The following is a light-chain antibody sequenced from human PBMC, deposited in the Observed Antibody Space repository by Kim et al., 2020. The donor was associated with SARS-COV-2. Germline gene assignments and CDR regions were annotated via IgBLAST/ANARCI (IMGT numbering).Light chain of an antibody. CDR3: CSYGGSHSRVL. CDR2: DVD. V-gene: IGLV2-23*02. J-gene: IGLJ2*01. CDR1: SSDIGTYNL. Sequence: QSALTQPASVSASPGQSITISCTGTSSDIGTYNLVSWYQHHPGKAPKLILYDVDKRPSGVSYRFSGSKSGTTASLTISGLQAEDEADYHCCSYGGSHSRVLFGGGTKLTVL.